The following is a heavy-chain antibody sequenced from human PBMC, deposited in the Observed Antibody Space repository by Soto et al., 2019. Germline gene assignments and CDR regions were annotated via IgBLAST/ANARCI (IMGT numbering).Heavy chain of an antibody. J-gene: IGHJ4*02. CDR1: GVTISSDSYH. D-gene: IGHD3-16*02. Sequence: QVYLRESGPGLVRSSQTLSLYCAVSGVTISSDSYHWSWIRQRPGKGLEWVGFISSRGRTYYNPSLKSRITMSADTSKSQFSLHLTSVTAADTAMYFCARYRFTATWSKFDYWGQGSLVTVSS. CDR3: ARYRFTATWSKFDY. CDR2: ISSRGRT. V-gene: IGHV4-31*11.